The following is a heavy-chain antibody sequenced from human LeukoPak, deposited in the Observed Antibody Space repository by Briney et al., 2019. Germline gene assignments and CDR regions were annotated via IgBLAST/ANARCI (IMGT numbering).Heavy chain of an antibody. J-gene: IGHJ4*02. CDR2: IHSSGGT. D-gene: IGHD3-22*01. CDR3: ARHHRSGSGGTYFDY. Sequence: SETLSLTCTVSGGSISGYYWDWIRQPPGKGLEWIGYIHSSGGTHYSPSLESRVTMSVDTSKNQSSLKLTSVTAADTAVYYCARHHRSGSGGTYFDYWGQGTLVTVSS. CDR1: GGSISGYY. V-gene: IGHV4-4*09.